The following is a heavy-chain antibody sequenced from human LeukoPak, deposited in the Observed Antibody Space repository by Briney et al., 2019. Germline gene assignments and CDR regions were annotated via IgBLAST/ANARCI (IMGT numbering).Heavy chain of an antibody. CDR2: IYYTGST. Sequence: SQTLSLTCTISGGSVSDYYWSWIRQSPGKGLEWIGYIYYTGSTTYNPSLKSRVTISVDTSKNQFSLKLSSVTAADTAVYYCARDGVGSGFIHWFDPWGQGNLVTVSS. CDR3: ARDGVGSGFIHWFDP. V-gene: IGHV4-59*02. D-gene: IGHD1-26*01. CDR1: GGSVSDYY. J-gene: IGHJ5*02.